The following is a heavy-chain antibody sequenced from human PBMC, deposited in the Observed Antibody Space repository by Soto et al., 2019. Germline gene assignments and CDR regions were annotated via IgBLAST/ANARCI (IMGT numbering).Heavy chain of an antibody. D-gene: IGHD3-22*01. V-gene: IGHV4-30-2*01. J-gene: IGHJ5*02. Sequence: SETLSLTCAVSGGSISSGGYSWSWIRQPPGKGLEWIGYIYHSGSTYYNPSLKSRVTISVDTSKNQFSLKLSSVTAADTAVYYCARDRTDYYDSSGYYATYNWFDPWGQGTLVTVSS. CDR2: IYHSGST. CDR3: ARDRTDYYDSSGYYATYNWFDP. CDR1: GGSISSGGYS.